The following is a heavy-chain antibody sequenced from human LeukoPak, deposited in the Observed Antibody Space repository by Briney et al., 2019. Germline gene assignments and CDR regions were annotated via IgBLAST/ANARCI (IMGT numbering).Heavy chain of an antibody. J-gene: IGHJ4*02. CDR1: GFTVSSNY. CDR2: INPDGSTI. V-gene: IGHV3-74*01. CDR3: ATAGNYRFDY. Sequence: GGSLRLSCAASGFTVSSNYMSWVRQAPGKGLVWVSRINPDGSTINYADSVKGRFTISRDNAKNTLYLQMNSLRAEDTAVYYCATAGNYRFDYWGQGTLVTVSS. D-gene: IGHD1-7*01.